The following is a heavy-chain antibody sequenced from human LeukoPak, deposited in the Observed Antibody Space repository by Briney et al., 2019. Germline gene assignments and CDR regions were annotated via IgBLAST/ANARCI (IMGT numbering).Heavy chain of an antibody. CDR1: GGSFSGYY. Sequence: SETLSLTCAVYGGSFSGYYWSWIRQPPGKGLERIGEINHSGSTNYNPSLKSRVTISVDTSKNQFSLKLSSVTAADTAVYYCARGWGTVVTLGWFDPWGQGTLVTVSS. J-gene: IGHJ5*02. V-gene: IGHV4-34*01. CDR2: INHSGST. CDR3: ARGWGTVVTLGWFDP. D-gene: IGHD4-23*01.